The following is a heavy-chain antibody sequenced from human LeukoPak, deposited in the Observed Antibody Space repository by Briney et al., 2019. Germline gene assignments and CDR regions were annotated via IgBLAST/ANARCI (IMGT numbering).Heavy chain of an antibody. CDR1: GGSFSGYY. J-gene: IGHJ6*03. V-gene: IGHV4-34*01. CDR3: AXXGWLRYFYYYMDV. CDR2: IYYTGST. D-gene: IGHD6-19*01. Sequence: SETLSLTCAVYGGSFSGYYWSWIRQPPGKGLEWIGSIYYTGSTYYNPSLKGRVTISLDTSKNYFSLELSSVTAADSAVYYCAXXGWLRYFYYYMDVWGRGTTVTISS.